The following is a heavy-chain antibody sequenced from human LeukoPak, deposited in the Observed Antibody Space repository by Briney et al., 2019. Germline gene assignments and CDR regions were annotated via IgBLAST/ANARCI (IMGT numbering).Heavy chain of an antibody. CDR3: ARGGGLDV. D-gene: IGHD3-16*01. CDR1: GFIFRNYW. V-gene: IGHV3-7*03. J-gene: IGHJ6*02. Sequence: GGSLRLSCAASGFIFRNYWMHWVRQAPGKGLEWVASINHNGNVNYYVDSVKGRFTISRDNAKNSLYLQMSNLRAEDTAVYFCARGGGLDVWGQGATVTVSS. CDR2: INHNGNVN.